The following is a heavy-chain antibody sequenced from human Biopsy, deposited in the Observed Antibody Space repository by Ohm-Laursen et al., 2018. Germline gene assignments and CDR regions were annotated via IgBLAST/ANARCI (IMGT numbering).Heavy chain of an antibody. Sequence: SLRLSCTASTFTFSSDSVNWVRQAPGKGLEWVSYINSDASYIYYGVSVRGRFTISRDNAKNSVYLQMNSLRVEDTAVYYCTRAEAGSGSLLYFDYWGQGTLVTVSS. D-gene: IGHD3-10*01. CDR2: INSDASYI. V-gene: IGHV3-21*01. J-gene: IGHJ4*02. CDR1: TFTFSSDS. CDR3: TRAEAGSGSLLYFDY.